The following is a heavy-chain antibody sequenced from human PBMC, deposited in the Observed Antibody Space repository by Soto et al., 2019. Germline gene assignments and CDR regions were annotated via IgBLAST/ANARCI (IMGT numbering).Heavy chain of an antibody. CDR1: GGSFSGYY. Sequence: QVQLQQWGAGLLKPSETLSLTCAVYGGSFSGYYWSWIRQPPGKGLEWIGEINHSGSTNYNPSLTSRVTLSVDTSKTQFSLKLSSVTAADTAAYYCARGNYYGSGSAQMAWFDPWGQGTLVTVSS. D-gene: IGHD3-10*01. V-gene: IGHV4-34*01. CDR3: ARGNYYGSGSAQMAWFDP. CDR2: INHSGST. J-gene: IGHJ5*02.